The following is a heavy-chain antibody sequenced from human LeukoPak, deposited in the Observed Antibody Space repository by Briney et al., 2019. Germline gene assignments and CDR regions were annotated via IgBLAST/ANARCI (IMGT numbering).Heavy chain of an antibody. D-gene: IGHD3-22*01. V-gene: IGHV4-34*01. CDR3: ARGLLDVTMIEGRNAFDI. CDR1: SESFSGYF. J-gene: IGHJ3*02. CDR2: INYSGST. Sequence: SETLSLTCAIYSESFSGYFWSWIRQPPGKGLEWIGEINYSGSTNYNPSLKSRVTISVDTSKNQFSLKLSSVTAADTAVYYCARGLLDVTMIEGRNAFDIWGQGTMVTVSS.